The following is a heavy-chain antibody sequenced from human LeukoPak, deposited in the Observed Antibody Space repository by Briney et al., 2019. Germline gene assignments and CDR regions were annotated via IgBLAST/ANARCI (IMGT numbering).Heavy chain of an antibody. CDR2: IRSKAYGGTT. Sequence: PGGSLRLSCTASGFTFGDYAMSWFRQAPGKGLEWVGFIRSKAYGGTTEYAASVKGRFTISRDDSKSIAYLQMNSLKTEDTAVYYCTRDREQRLEGNYYYYYYYMDVWGKGTTVTVSS. CDR1: GFTFGDYA. D-gene: IGHD6-25*01. CDR3: TRDREQRLEGNYYYYYYYMDV. V-gene: IGHV3-49*03. J-gene: IGHJ6*03.